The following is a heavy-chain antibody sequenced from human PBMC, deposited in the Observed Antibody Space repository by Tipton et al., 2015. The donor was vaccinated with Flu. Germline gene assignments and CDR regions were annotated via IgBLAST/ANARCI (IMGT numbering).Heavy chain of an antibody. CDR3: AKDLSRGYRLDDAFDI. V-gene: IGHV3-30*18. CDR1: GFTFNNYG. D-gene: IGHD3-22*01. J-gene: IGHJ3*02. Sequence: SGFTFNNYGMHWLRQDPGKGLEWVALVSYGGRDKYYADSVKGRFTISRDNSKNTLYLQMNSLRAEDTAVYCCAKDLSRGYRLDDAFDIWGQGTMVTVSA. CDR2: VSYGGRDK.